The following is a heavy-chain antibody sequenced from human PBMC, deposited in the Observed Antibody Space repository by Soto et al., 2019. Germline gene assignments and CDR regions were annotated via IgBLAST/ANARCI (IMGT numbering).Heavy chain of an antibody. CDR2: VSYDVSHK. D-gene: IGHD3-10*01. V-gene: IGHV3-30-3*01. CDR3: ARQSTGAVSDDNYYYYGLDV. Sequence: QVHLVESGGGVVQPGGSLRLPCVASGISFSNSAIHWVRQAPGKGLQWVAVVSYDVSHKYYADSVKGRFTISRDNSENTVSLQMNRLRAEDSAIYYCARQSTGAVSDDNYYYYGLDVWGQGTTVTVSS. CDR1: GISFSNSA. J-gene: IGHJ6*02.